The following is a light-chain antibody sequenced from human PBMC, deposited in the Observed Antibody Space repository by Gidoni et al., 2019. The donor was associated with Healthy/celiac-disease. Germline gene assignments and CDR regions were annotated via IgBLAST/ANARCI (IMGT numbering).Light chain of an antibody. V-gene: IGKV3-11*01. CDR1: QSVSSY. CDR2: DAS. Sequence: EIVVTQSPATLSLYPGERGAISCRASQSVSSYIAWYPQKPGQAPRLLIYDASNRATGIPARFSGSGSVTDFTLTISSLESEDFAVYYCQQRSNWPITFGQGTRLEIK. CDR3: QQRSNWPIT. J-gene: IGKJ5*01.